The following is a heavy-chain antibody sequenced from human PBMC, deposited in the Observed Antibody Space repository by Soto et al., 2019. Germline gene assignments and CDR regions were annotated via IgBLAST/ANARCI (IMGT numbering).Heavy chain of an antibody. CDR2: IYYSGST. CDR1: GGSISSGGYY. J-gene: IGHJ4*02. V-gene: IGHV4-31*03. D-gene: IGHD3-22*01. Sequence: QVQLQESGPGLVKPSQTLSLTCTVSGGSISSGGYYWSWIRQHPGKGLEWIGYIYYSGSTYYNPSLKSRVTISVDTSKNQFSLKLSSVTAADTAVYYCARGRSYDSSGLYYFDYWGQGTLVTVSS. CDR3: ARGRSYDSSGLYYFDY.